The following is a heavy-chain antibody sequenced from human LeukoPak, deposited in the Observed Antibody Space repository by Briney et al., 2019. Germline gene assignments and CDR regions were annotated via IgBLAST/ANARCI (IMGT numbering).Heavy chain of an antibody. Sequence: SETLSLTCAVDGGSFSGYYWSWIRQPPGKGLEWVGEINHSGSTNYNPSLKSRVTISVDTSKNQFSLKLSSVTAADTAVYYCARESRVVPAAIPRNYGMDVWGQGTTVTVSS. D-gene: IGHD2-2*01. V-gene: IGHV4-34*01. CDR3: ARESRVVPAAIPRNYGMDV. CDR2: INHSGST. CDR1: GGSFSGYY. J-gene: IGHJ6*02.